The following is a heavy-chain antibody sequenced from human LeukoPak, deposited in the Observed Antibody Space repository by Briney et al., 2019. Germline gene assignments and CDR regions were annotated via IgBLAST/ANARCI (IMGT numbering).Heavy chain of an antibody. V-gene: IGHV4-59*08. J-gene: IGHJ4*02. CDR3: ARHHYYDSSGYYYYFDY. CDR1: GGSISSYY. CDR2: IYYSGST. D-gene: IGHD3-22*01. Sequence: SETLSLTCTVSGGSISSYYWSWIRQHTVKGLEWIGYIYYSGSTNYNPSLKSRVTISVDTSKNQFSLKLSSVTAADTAVYYCARHHYYDSSGYYYYFDYWGQGTLVTVSS.